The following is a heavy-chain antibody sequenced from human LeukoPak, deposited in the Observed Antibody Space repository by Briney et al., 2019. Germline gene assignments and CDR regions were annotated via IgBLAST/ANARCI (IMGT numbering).Heavy chain of an antibody. CDR3: AREAVAARLALYYFDY. Sequence: GGSLRLSCAASGFTFSNAWMSWVRQAPGKGLEWVSSISRSSSYINYADSVKGRFTISRDNAKNSLYLQMNSLRAEDTAVYYCAREAVAARLALYYFDYWGQGTLVTVSS. CDR1: GFTFSNAW. CDR2: ISRSSSYI. J-gene: IGHJ4*02. V-gene: IGHV3-21*01. D-gene: IGHD6-6*01.